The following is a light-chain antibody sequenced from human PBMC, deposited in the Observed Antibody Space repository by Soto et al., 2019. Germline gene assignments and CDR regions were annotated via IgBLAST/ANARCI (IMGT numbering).Light chain of an antibody. CDR3: QQYYKIQHT. CDR2: WAS. V-gene: IGKV4-1*01. CDR1: QTGLYRSNKLNY. Sequence: DIGMTQSPDSLGVSLGSRSPINCRSNQTGLYRSNKLNYFAWYQQQPGQPHRLLIYWASTRESGVPERFSGSGSGTDFTLTIRSLQAEDVVVYYCQQYYKIQHTFGGGTKV. J-gene: IGKJ4*01.